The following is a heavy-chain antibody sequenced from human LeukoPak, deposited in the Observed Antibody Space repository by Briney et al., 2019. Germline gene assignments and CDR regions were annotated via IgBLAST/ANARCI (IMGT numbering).Heavy chain of an antibody. J-gene: IGHJ4*02. CDR2: IYGGSTTTT. Sequence: GGSLRLSCAASGFTFSSYAMSWVRQAPGKGLEWVSGIYGGSTTTTLYADSVKGRFTISRDNSMNTLYLQMNSLRAEDTAVYYCAKDLTPDGAWDIDYWGQGTLITVSS. CDR3: AKDLTPDGAWDIDY. CDR1: GFTFSSYA. V-gene: IGHV3-23*01. D-gene: IGHD4-17*01.